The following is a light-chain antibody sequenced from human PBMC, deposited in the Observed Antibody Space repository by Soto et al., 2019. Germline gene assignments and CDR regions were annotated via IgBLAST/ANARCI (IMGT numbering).Light chain of an antibody. CDR1: QSISRS. J-gene: IGKJ2*01. V-gene: IGKV3-15*01. CDR3: HQYKSWPTGT. CDR2: DAS. Sequence: EIVWTQSPAIPSVSPGERATLSCRASQSISRSLAWYQQKPCQAPRLLISDASTRATGIPARFSGSGSGTEFTLTISSLQSEDFALYYGHQYKSWPTGTFGQGTKVDIK.